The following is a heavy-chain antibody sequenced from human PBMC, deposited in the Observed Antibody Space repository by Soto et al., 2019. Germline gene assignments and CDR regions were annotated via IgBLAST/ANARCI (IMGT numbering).Heavy chain of an antibody. CDR1: GYTFTSYA. D-gene: IGHD2-2*01. CDR3: ARSVAIPVAPDY. Sequence: QVQLVQSGAEVKKPGASVKVSCKASGYTFTSYAMHWVRQAPGQRLEWMGWINPGNGNTKYSQRFQRRVTITRDTSASTSYMELRRLRSDDTAVYHCARSVAIPVAPDYWGQGTLVTVSS. CDR2: INPGNGNT. V-gene: IGHV1-3*01. J-gene: IGHJ4*02.